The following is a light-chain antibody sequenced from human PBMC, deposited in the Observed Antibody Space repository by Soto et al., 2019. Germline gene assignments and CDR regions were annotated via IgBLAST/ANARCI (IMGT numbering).Light chain of an antibody. CDR1: QNIDMY. CDR3: QRYNSYSEA. V-gene: IGKV1-5*01. CDR2: GAS. Sequence: DIHMTQSPSSLSASVGDTVTITCRASQNIDMYLNWYQQKPGKAPRVLISGASNLQSGVPSRFSGSGSGTDFTLTISSLQPDDFATYYCQRYNSYSEAFGQGTKVDIK. J-gene: IGKJ1*01.